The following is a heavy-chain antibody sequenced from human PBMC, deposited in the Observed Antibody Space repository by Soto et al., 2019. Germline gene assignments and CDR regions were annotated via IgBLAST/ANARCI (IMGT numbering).Heavy chain of an antibody. Sequence: AVKVSCKASGCSFSSYRINWVRQAPGQGLEWVGGIVPIYRTADYAQKFQGRVTITADESARTSYMELRSLKSQDKAVYYCVRDSGAKLSSSWGHGTLVTVSS. J-gene: IGHJ4*01. D-gene: IGHD6-13*01. CDR3: VRDSGAKLSSS. CDR1: GCSFSSYR. CDR2: IVPIYRTA. V-gene: IGHV1-69*13.